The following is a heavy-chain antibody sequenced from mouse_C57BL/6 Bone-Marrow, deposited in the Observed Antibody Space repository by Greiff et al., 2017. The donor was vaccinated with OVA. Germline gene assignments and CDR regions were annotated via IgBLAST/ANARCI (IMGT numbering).Heavy chain of an antibody. CDR1: GYTFTDYY. Sequence: EVQLQQSGPELVKPGASVKISCKASGYTFTDYYMNWVKQSHGKSLEWIGDINPNNGGTSYKQKFKGKATLTVYKSSSTAYMELRSLTSEDSAVYYCARELLFDYWGQGTTLTVSS. J-gene: IGHJ2*01. CDR2: INPNNGGT. CDR3: ARELLFDY. V-gene: IGHV1-26*01.